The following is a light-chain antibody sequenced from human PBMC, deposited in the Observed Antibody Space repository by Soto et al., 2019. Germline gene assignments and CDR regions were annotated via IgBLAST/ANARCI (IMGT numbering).Light chain of an antibody. J-gene: IGLJ1*01. CDR1: SXDVGGYNH. CDR3: SSYTSSNTLEV. CDR2: EVS. Sequence: QSALTQPASVSGSPGQSITISCTGTSXDVGGYNHVSWYQHHPHRAPKLLIYEVSYRPSGVSSRFSGSKSGNTASLTISGLQAEDEADYYCSSYTSSNTLEVFGVGTKVTVL. V-gene: IGLV2-14*01.